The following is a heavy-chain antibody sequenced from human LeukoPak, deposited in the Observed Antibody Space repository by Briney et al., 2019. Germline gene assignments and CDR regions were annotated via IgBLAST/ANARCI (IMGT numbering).Heavy chain of an antibody. V-gene: IGHV4-39*01. CDR1: GGSISSSSYY. CDR3: ARVGYDRSGYYLRPFDY. Sequence: SETLSLTCTVSGGSISSSSYYWGWIRQPPGNGLEWIGTIYYRGSTYYNPSLKSRVTVSVDTSKNQFSLRLSSVTAADTAVYHCARVGYDRSGYYLRPFDYWGQGTLVTVSS. D-gene: IGHD3-22*01. J-gene: IGHJ4*02. CDR2: IYYRGST.